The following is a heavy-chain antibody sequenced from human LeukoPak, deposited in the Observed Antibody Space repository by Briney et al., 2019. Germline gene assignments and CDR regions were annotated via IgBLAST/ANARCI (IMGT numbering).Heavy chain of an antibody. J-gene: IGHJ4*02. CDR1: GFTFSSYS. Sequence: GGSLRLSCAASGFTFSSYSMNWVRQAPGKGLEWVSSISSSSSYIYYADSVKGRFTTSRDNAKNSLYLQMNSLRAEDTAVYYCAAVAGTFLFDYWGQGTLVTVSS. V-gene: IGHV3-21*01. CDR2: ISSSSSYI. D-gene: IGHD6-19*01. CDR3: AAVAGTFLFDY.